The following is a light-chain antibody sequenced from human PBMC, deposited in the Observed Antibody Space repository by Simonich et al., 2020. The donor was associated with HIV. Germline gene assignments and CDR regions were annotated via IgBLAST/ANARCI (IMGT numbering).Light chain of an antibody. Sequence: EIVMTQSPATLSVSTGERATPSCTASQSVSSNLAWYPQKPGQAPRLLIYGASTRATGIPARFSGSGSGTEFTLTISSLQSEDFAVYYCQQYNNWWTFGQGTKVEIK. CDR1: QSVSSN. J-gene: IGKJ1*01. CDR3: QQYNNWWT. CDR2: GAS. V-gene: IGKV3-15*01.